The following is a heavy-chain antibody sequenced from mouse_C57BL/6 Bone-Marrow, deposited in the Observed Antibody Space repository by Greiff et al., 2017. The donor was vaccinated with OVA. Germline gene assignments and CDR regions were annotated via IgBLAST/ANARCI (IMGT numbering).Heavy chain of an antibody. CDR1: GYTFTSYW. D-gene: IGHD1-1*01. J-gene: IGHJ1*03. V-gene: IGHV1-55*01. Sequence: QVQLQQPGAELVKPGASVKMSCTASGYTFTSYWLTWVKQRPGQGLEWIGDIYPGSGSTNYNEKFKSKATLTVDTSSSTAYMQLSSLTSEDSAVYYCARVYYYGSSYGYFDVWGTGTTVTVSS. CDR2: IYPGSGST. CDR3: ARVYYYGSSYGYFDV.